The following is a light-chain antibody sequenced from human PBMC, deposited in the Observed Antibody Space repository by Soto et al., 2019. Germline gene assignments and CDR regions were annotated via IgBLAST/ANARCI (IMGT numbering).Light chain of an antibody. CDR1: QSVSTK. CDR2: STS. V-gene: IGKV3D-15*01. Sequence: VMTQFPATLSVSPGERVTLSCRSSQSVSTKLAWYQQKPGQSPRLLIYSTSTRATGIPARFSGSGSGTEFTLTINSLQSEDFAVYYCQQYNTWPPYTFGQGTKVDIK. J-gene: IGKJ2*01. CDR3: QQYNTWPPYT.